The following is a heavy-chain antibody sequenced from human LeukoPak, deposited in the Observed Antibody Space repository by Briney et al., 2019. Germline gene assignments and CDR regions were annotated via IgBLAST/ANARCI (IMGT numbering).Heavy chain of an antibody. J-gene: IGHJ5*01. V-gene: IGHV4-39*07. CDR2: INHGGGA. Sequence: SETLSLTCTVSGGSISSSSYYWSWIRQPPGKGLEWLGEINHGGGANYNPSLKSRVTMSLDTSENQFSLTLTSVTAADRATYFCARWRGRGWFDSWGQGTLVTVSS. CDR1: GGSISSSSYY. D-gene: IGHD3-3*01. CDR3: ARWRGRGWFDS.